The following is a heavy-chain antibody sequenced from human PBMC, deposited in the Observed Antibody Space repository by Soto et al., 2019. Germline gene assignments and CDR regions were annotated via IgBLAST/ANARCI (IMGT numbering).Heavy chain of an antibody. J-gene: IGHJ4*02. D-gene: IGHD3-22*01. CDR3: ARDYYDM. Sequence: WGSLSLSCASSVFTVSSNYMSWVRQAPGKGLEWVSVIYSGGSTYYADSVKRRFTISRDNSKNTMYLQMNSLRAENTAVYYCARDYYDMWGQGTMVTVSS. CDR1: VFTVSSNY. V-gene: IGHV3-53*01. CDR2: IYSGGST.